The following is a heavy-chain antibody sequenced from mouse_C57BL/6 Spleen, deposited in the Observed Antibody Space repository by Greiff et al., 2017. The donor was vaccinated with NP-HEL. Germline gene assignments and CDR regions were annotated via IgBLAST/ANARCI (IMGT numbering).Heavy chain of an antibody. CDR1: GFTFSDYG. J-gene: IGHJ2*01. CDR2: ISSGSSTI. D-gene: IGHD1-1*01. Sequence: EVHVVQSGGGLVKPGGSLKLSCAASGFTFSDYGMHWVRQAPENGLEWIAYISSGSSTIYYAETVKGPFTITGDNAKNTLFMQMTSLTSEDTAMYYCARRDTSVGLAYWGQGTTLTVSS. CDR3: ARRDTSVGLAY. V-gene: IGHV5-17*01.